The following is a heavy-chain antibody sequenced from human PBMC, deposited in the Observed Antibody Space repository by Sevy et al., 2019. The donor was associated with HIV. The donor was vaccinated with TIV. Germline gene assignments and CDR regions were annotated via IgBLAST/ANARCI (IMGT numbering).Heavy chain of an antibody. CDR1: EFTFSGYS. CDR3: ARGKSGYGYALNY. D-gene: IGHD5-18*01. J-gene: IGHJ4*02. V-gene: IGHV3-48*01. Sequence: GGSLRLSCAASEFTFSGYSMNWVRQAPGKGLEWVSYITGSSSTIYYADSVKGRFTISRDNAKKSLYLQMNSLRAEDTAVYYCARGKSGYGYALNYWGQGTLVTVSS. CDR2: ITGSSSTI.